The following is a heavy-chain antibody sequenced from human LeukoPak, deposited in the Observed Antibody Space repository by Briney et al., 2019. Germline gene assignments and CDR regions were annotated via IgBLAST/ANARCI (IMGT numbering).Heavy chain of an antibody. V-gene: IGHV4-34*01. CDR2: INHSGST. CDR3: ARVSSRTHPGPHAFDI. J-gene: IGHJ3*02. D-gene: IGHD6-13*01. CDR1: GGSFSGYY. Sequence: SETLSLTCAVYGGSFSGYYWSWIRQPPGKGLEWIGEINHSGSTNYNPSLKSRVTISVDTSKNQFSLQLNSVTPEDTAVYYCARVSSRTHPGPHAFDIWGQGTMVTVSS.